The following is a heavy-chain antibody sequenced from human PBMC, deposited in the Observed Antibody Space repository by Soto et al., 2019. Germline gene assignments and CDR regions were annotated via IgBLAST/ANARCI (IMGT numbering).Heavy chain of an antibody. J-gene: IGHJ4*02. D-gene: IGHD2-15*01. CDR1: GGSISSYY. V-gene: IGHV4-59*01. CDR2: IYYSGST. CDR3: ARESGGCSGGSCYYYFDY. Sequence: QVQLQESGPGLVKPSETLSLTCTVSGGSISSYYWRWIRQPPGKGLEWIGYIYYSGSTNYNPSLKSRVTISVDTSKNQFSLKLSSVTAADTAVYYCARESGGCSGGSCYYYFDYWGQGTLVTVSS.